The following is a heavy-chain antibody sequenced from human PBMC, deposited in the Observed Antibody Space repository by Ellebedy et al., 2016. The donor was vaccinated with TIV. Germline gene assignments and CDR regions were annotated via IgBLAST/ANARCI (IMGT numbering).Heavy chain of an antibody. CDR2: IYYSGST. CDR3: TGGSGWLPDS. J-gene: IGHJ4*02. Sequence: SETLSLTXTVSGGSISSDDWSWIRQPPGKGLEWIGYIYYSGSTNYNPSLKSRVTISADTSKNQFSLTLSSVTAADTAVYYCTGGSGWLPDSWGQGMLVTVSS. D-gene: IGHD5-12*01. V-gene: IGHV4-59*01. CDR1: GGSISSDD.